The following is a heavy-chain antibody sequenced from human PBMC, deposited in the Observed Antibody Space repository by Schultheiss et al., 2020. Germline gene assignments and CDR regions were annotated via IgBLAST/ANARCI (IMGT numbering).Heavy chain of an antibody. CDR3: AHRRRVGCPLYYYYMDV. CDR2: IYWNDDK. D-gene: IGHD1-26*01. V-gene: IGHV2-5*01. J-gene: IGHJ6*03. CDR1: GFSLSTSGVG. Sequence: SGPTLVKPTQTLTLTCTFSGFSLSTSGVGVGWIRQPPGKALEWLALIYWNDDKRYSPSLKSRLTITKDTSKNQVVLTMTNMDPVDTATYYCAHRRRVGCPLYYYYMDVWGKGTTVTVSS.